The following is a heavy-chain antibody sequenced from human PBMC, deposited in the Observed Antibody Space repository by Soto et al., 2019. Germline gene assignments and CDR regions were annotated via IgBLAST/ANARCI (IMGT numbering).Heavy chain of an antibody. CDR1: GFTFSSYA. D-gene: IGHD5-12*01. V-gene: IGHV3-23*01. CDR2: ISGSGGST. CDR3: AKDRAGSHGYNYYYYYGMDV. J-gene: IGHJ6*02. Sequence: GGSLRLSCAASGFTFSSYAMSWVRQAPGKGLEWVSAISGSGGSTYYADSVKGRFTISRDNSKNTLYLQMNSLRAEDTAVYYCAKDRAGSHGYNYYYYYGMDVWGQGTTVTVSS.